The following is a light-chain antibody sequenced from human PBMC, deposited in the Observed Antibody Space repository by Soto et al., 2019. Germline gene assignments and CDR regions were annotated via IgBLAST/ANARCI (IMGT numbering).Light chain of an antibody. V-gene: IGLV2-23*01. Sequence: QSALTQPASMSGSPGQSITISCTGTSSDVGSYNLVSWYQQHPGKAHKLMIYEGSKRPSGVSNRFSGSKSGNTASLTISGLQAEDEADYYCCSYAGSSTYYVFGTGTKLTVL. CDR3: CSYAGSSTYYV. CDR1: SSDVGSYNL. J-gene: IGLJ1*01. CDR2: EGS.